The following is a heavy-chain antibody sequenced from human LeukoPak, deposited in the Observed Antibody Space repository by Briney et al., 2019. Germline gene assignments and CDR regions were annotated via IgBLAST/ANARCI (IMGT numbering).Heavy chain of an antibody. J-gene: IGHJ5*02. CDR3: ARGLRNRIWFGELLSRNWFDP. CDR1: GGSFSGYY. CDR2: INLSGST. D-gene: IGHD3-10*01. V-gene: IGHV4-34*01. Sequence: PSETLSLTCAVYGGSFSGYYWSWIRQPPGKGLEWIGEINLSGSTNYNPSLKSRVTISVYTSKNQFSLKLSSVTAADTAVYYCARGLRNRIWFGELLSRNWFDPWGQGTLVTVSS.